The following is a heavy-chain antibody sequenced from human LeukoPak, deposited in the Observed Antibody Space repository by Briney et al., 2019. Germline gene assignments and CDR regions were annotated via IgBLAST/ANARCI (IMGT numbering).Heavy chain of an antibody. D-gene: IGHD3-16*02. CDR2: ISAYNGNT. Sequence: ASVKVSCKASGYTFTSYGISWVRQAPGQGLEWMGWISAYNGNTNYAQKLQGRVTMTTDTSTSTAYMELRSLRSDDTAVYYCARDLPGGLRLGELSLTTPLFDYWGQGTLVTVSS. CDR1: GYTFTSYG. CDR3: ARDLPGGLRLGELSLTTPLFDY. V-gene: IGHV1-18*01. J-gene: IGHJ4*02.